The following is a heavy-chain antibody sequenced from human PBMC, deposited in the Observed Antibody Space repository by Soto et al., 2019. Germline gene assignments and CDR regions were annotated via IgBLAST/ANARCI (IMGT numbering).Heavy chain of an antibody. D-gene: IGHD1-7*01. CDR2: IYRDGTA. Sequence: KPSETLSLTCTVSGVSISSYYWGWIRQPAGKGLEWIGRIYRDGTAIYNPSLKSRVTMSVDTSKNQFSLRMTSVTAADTAVFYCARAFHNWNYGNWFDPWGQGTLVTVSS. CDR3: ARAFHNWNYGNWFDP. J-gene: IGHJ5*02. V-gene: IGHV4-4*07. CDR1: GVSISSYY.